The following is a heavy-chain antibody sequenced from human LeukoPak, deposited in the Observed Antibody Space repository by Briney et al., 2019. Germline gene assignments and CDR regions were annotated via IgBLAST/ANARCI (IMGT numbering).Heavy chain of an antibody. CDR1: GFTFSDYY. Sequence: GRSLRLSCAASGFTFSDYYMSWIRQAPGKGLEWVSYISSSGSTIYYADSVKGRFTISRDNAKNSLYLQMNSLRAEDTAVYYCARVRYCSSTSCFWLDYWGQGTLVTVSS. J-gene: IGHJ4*02. CDR2: ISSSGSTI. CDR3: ARVRYCSSTSCFWLDY. V-gene: IGHV3-11*01. D-gene: IGHD2-2*01.